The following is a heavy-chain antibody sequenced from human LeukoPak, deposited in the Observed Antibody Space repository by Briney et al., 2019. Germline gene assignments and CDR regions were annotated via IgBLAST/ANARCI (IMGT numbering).Heavy chain of an antibody. J-gene: IGHJ1*01. Sequence: PSETLSLTCTVSGGSISSYYWSWIRQPAGKGLEWIGRIYTSGSTNYNPSLKSRVTMSVDTSKNQFSLKLSSVTAADTAVYYCARGGYYDILTGYNEYFQHWGQGTLVTVSS. V-gene: IGHV4-4*07. CDR3: ARGGYYDILTGYNEYFQH. CDR1: GGSISSYY. CDR2: IYTSGST. D-gene: IGHD3-9*01.